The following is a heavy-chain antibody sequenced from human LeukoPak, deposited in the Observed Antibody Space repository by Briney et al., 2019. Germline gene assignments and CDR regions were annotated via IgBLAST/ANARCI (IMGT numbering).Heavy chain of an antibody. V-gene: IGHV4-31*03. D-gene: IGHD2-2*02. CDR1: GGSISSGGYY. CDR3: ARDANYCSSTSCYTGGDYYYYMDV. J-gene: IGHJ6*03. Sequence: KSSQTLSLTCTVSGGSISSGGYYWSWIRQHPGKGLEWIGYIYYSGSTYYNPSLKSRVTISVDTSKNQFSLKLSSVTAADTAVYYCARDANYCSSTSCYTGGDYYYYMDVWGKGTTVTVSS. CDR2: IYYSGST.